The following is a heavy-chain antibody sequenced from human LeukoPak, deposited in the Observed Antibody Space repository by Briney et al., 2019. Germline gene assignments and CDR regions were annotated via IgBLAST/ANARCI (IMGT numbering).Heavy chain of an antibody. J-gene: IGHJ4*02. Sequence: GGSLRLSCAASGFTFSSYGMHWVRQAPGKGLEWVAVISYDGSNKYYADSVKGRFTISRDNSKNTLYLQMNSLRAEDTAVYYCAKDFPSGYSSGLGDYWGQGTLVTVSS. D-gene: IGHD6-19*01. CDR2: ISYDGSNK. V-gene: IGHV3-30*18. CDR3: AKDFPSGYSSGLGDY. CDR1: GFTFSSYG.